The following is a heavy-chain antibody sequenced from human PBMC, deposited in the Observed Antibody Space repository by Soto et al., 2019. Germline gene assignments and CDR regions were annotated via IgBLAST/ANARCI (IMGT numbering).Heavy chain of an antibody. J-gene: IGHJ4*02. CDR2: IIPMFGTA. CDR1: GGPFSTYA. V-gene: IGHV1-69*13. CDR3: ARLPDYFTRSGYYYGVDY. Sequence: GASVKVSCKASGGPFSTYAISWVRQAPGQGLEWMGGIIPMFGTAKYAQKFQGRVTITADESTTTAYMELSSLGSDDTAVYYCARLPDYFTRSGYYYGVDYWGQGTLVTVSS. D-gene: IGHD3-22*01.